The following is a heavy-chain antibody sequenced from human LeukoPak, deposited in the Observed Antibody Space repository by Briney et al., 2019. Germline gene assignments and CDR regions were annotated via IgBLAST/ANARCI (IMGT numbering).Heavy chain of an antibody. CDR2: IYYGGST. CDR1: GXSISSYY. V-gene: IGHV4-59*08. D-gene: IGHD1-14*01. J-gene: IGHJ4*02. CDR3: ARGSGPDYFDY. Sequence: PSETLSLTWIVSGXSISSYYGSWIRQPPGKGLGWIGYIYYGGSTNYNPSLKSRGTISVDTSKNEFSLKLSSVTAADTAVYYCARGSGPDYFDYWGQGTLVTVST.